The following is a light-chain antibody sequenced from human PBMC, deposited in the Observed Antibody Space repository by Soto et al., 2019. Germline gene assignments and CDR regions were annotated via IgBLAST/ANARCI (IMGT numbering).Light chain of an antibody. V-gene: IGKV3-20*01. CDR3: QQYGSSPWT. Sequence: EIVLTQSPGTLSLSPGERATLSCRASKSVSSSYLAWYQQKPGQAPRLLIYGASSRATGIPDRFSGSGSGTDFTLTISRLEPEDSAMYYCQQYGSSPWTFGQGTKVEIK. CDR1: KSVSSSY. CDR2: GAS. J-gene: IGKJ1*01.